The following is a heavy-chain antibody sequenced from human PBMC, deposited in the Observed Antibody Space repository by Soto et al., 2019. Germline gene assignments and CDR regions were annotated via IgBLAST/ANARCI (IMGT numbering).Heavy chain of an antibody. CDR2: ISSSGSTI. CDR3: ARDVIEAYYYYGMDV. V-gene: IGHV3-11*01. D-gene: IGHD3-22*01. J-gene: IGHJ6*02. Sequence: KSGGSLRLSCAASGFTFSDYYMSWIRQAPGKGLEWVSYISSSGSTIYYADSVMGRFTISRGNAKNSLYLQMNSLRAEDTAVYYCARDVIEAYYYYGMDVWGQGTTVTVSS. CDR1: GFTFSDYY.